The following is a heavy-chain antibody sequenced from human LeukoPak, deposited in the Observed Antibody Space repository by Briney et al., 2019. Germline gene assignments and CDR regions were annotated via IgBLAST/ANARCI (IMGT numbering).Heavy chain of an antibody. Sequence: ASVKVSCKASGYTFTSYYMHWVRQAPGQGLEWMGIINPSGGSTSYAQKFQGRVTMTRDTSISTAYMELSRLRSDDTAVYYCARSSIAALGSAYYFDYWGQGTLVTVSS. CDR2: INPSGGST. V-gene: IGHV1-46*01. CDR3: ARSSIAALGSAYYFDY. D-gene: IGHD6-6*01. J-gene: IGHJ4*02. CDR1: GYTFTSYY.